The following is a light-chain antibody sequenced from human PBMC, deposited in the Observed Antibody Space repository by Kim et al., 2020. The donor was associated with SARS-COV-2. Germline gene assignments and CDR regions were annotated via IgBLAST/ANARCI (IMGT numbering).Light chain of an antibody. Sequence: ASVGDRVTLTCRASENIGTWLAWYQQKPGRAPSLLTYLASTLESGVPSRFSGTGSGTEFSLSITSLQPDDFATYYCQHYSRFPYTFGQGTKLEI. CDR3: QHYSRFPYT. CDR2: LAS. V-gene: IGKV1-5*03. J-gene: IGKJ2*01. CDR1: ENIGTW.